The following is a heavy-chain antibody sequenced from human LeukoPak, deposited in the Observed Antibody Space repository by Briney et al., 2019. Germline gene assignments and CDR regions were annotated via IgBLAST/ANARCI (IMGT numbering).Heavy chain of an antibody. V-gene: IGHV3-21*01. Sequence: GGPLRLSCAPSGFTFSSYTINCVCQAPGKGLEWVSYISSSSIYTYYADSVKGRFTISRDNAKTSLYLQMNSLRAEDTAVYYCARDLSLSSWRASGAQSGFDYWGQGTLVTVSS. D-gene: IGHD2/OR15-2a*01. CDR1: GFTFSSYT. J-gene: IGHJ4*02. CDR3: ARDLSLSSWRASGAQSGFDY. CDR2: ISSSSIYT.